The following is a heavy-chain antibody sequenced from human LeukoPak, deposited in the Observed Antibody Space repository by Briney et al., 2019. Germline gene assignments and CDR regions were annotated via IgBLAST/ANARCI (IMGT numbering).Heavy chain of an antibody. CDR3: ARSLRNAFDI. CDR1: GFTFSSYS. CDR2: IRSSSSTI. D-gene: IGHD3-3*01. Sequence: GGSLRLSCAAPGFTFSSYSMNWVRQAPGKGLEWVAYIRSSSSTIYYADSVKGRFTISTDNANNSVHLQMNSLRAEDTAVYYCARSLRNAFDIWGQGTMVTVSS. V-gene: IGHV3-48*01. J-gene: IGHJ3*02.